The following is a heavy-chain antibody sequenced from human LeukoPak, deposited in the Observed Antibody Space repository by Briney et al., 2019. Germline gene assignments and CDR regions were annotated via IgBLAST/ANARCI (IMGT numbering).Heavy chain of an antibody. D-gene: IGHD6-13*01. V-gene: IGHV4-34*01. J-gene: IGHJ4*02. CDR3: ARGPGIAAAGTISENDY. CDR1: GGSFSGYY. CDR2: INHSGST. Sequence: PSETLSLTCAVYGGSFSGYYWSWIRQPPGKGLEWIGEINHSGSTNYNPSLKSRVTISVDTSKNQFSLKLSSVTAADTAVYYCARGPGIAAAGTISENDYWGREPWSPSPQ.